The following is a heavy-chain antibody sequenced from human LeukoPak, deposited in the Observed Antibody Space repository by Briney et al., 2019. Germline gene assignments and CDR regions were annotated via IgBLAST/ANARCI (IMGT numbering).Heavy chain of an antibody. CDR2: ISGSGGST. Sequence: GSLRLSCAASGFTFSSYAMSWVRQAPGKGLEWVSAISGSGGSTYYADSVKGRFTISRDNSKNTLYLHMNSLRAEDTAVYYCARGPQVLRYFDWLERGSYFDYWGQGTLVTVSS. CDR1: GFTFSSYA. D-gene: IGHD3-9*01. CDR3: ARGPQVLRYFDWLERGSYFDY. J-gene: IGHJ4*02. V-gene: IGHV3-23*01.